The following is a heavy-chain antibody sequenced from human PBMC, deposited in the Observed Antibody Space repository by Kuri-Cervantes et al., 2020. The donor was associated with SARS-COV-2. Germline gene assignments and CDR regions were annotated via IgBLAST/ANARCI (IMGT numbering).Heavy chain of an antibody. Sequence: SQTLPLTCAVYGGSFSGYYWGWIRQPPGKGLEWIGSIYYSGSTYYNPYLKSRVTISVDTSKNQFSLKLSSVTAADTAVYNCARVGPQYDPNWFDPWGQGTLVTVSS. J-gene: IGHJ5*02. D-gene: IGHD3-3*01. CDR2: IYYSGST. V-gene: IGHV4-34*01. CDR1: GGSFSGYY. CDR3: ARVGPQYDPNWFDP.